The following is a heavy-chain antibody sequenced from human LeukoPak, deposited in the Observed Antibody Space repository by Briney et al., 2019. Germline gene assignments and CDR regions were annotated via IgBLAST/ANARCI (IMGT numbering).Heavy chain of an antibody. CDR1: GFTFSSYS. V-gene: IGHV3-21*01. J-gene: IGHJ4*02. Sequence: GGSLRLSCAASGFTFSSYSMNWVRQAPGKGLEWVSSISSSSSYIYYADSVKGRFTISRDNAKNSLYLQMNSLRAEDTAVYYCARTYGSGSFRGDCFIDYCGQGTLVTVSS. D-gene: IGHD3-10*01. CDR3: ARTYGSGSFRGDCFIDY. CDR2: ISSSSSYI.